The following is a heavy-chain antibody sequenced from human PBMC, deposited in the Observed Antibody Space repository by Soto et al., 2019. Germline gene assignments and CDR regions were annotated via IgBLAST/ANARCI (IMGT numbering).Heavy chain of an antibody. CDR1: GGAIGGYY. D-gene: IGHD6-19*01. Sequence: SETRSLTCSLSGGAIGGYYWSWIRQPPGKALEWIGYVSYSGSTHFLPPLTSRVSISLHTSRIQFSLKMISVTAADTAVYSCARHGSDSGWFFFDTCGHRALVTVSS. CDR2: VSYSGST. V-gene: IGHV4-59*08. CDR3: ARHGSDSGWFFFDT. J-gene: IGHJ5*01.